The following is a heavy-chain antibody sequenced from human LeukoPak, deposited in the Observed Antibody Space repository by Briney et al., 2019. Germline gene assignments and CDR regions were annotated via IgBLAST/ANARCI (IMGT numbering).Heavy chain of an antibody. J-gene: IGHJ5*02. D-gene: IGHD6-13*01. CDR1: DGSISSGY. Sequence: SETLSLTCTVSDGSISSGYWSWIRQPPVKGLEWIGYIYYSGSTKYNPSLKSRVTITVDTSKNQCSLKLSSATDADTAVYYCARVKSSCSLVFDPWGQGTLVTVSS. CDR2: IYYSGST. CDR3: ARVKSSCSLVFDP. V-gene: IGHV4-59*01.